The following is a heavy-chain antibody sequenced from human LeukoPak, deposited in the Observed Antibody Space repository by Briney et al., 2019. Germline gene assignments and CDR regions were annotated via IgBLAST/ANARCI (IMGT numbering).Heavy chain of an antibody. CDR2: INPNSGGT. D-gene: IGHD3-10*01. CDR1: GYTFTGYY. V-gene: IGHV1-2*02. CDR3: ARDRDYYGSGSYYSKIDY. J-gene: IGHJ4*02. Sequence: ASVKVSCKASGYTFTGYYMHWVRQAPGQGLEWMGWINPNSGGTNYAQKFQGRVTMTTDTSTSTAYMELRSLRSDDTAVYYCARDRDYYGSGSYYSKIDYWGQGTLATVSS.